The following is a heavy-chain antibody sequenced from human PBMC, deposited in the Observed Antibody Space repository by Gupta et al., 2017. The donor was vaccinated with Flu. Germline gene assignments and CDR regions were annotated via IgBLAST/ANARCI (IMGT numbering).Heavy chain of an antibody. J-gene: IGHJ6*03. CDR2: IYYSGST. D-gene: IGHD5-12*01. CDR3: AGTVDLDYYYMDV. Sequence: IRQPPGKGLEWIGSIYYSGSTYYNPSLKSRVTISVDTSKNQFSLKLSSVTAADTAVYYCAGTVDLDYYYMDVWGKGTTVTVSS. V-gene: IGHV4-39*01.